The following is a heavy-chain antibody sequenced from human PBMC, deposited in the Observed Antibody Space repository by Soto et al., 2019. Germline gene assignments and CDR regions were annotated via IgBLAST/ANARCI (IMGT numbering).Heavy chain of an antibody. CDR2: IYYRANP. CDR3: ASSNIAAAGFYYYGMDV. Sequence: NPSETLSLTCTVSGGSIDSYYWSWIRQPPGKGLEWIGYIYYRANPNYNPSLKSRVTISQDTSKNQFSLKLSSVTAADTAVYYCASSNIAAAGFYYYGMDVWGRGTTVTVS. J-gene: IGHJ6*02. D-gene: IGHD6-13*01. V-gene: IGHV4-59*01. CDR1: GGSIDSYY.